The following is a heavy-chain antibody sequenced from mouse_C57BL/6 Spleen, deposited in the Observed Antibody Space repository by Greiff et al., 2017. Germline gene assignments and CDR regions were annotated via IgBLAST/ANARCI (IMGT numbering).Heavy chain of an antibody. J-gene: IGHJ3*01. Sequence: VQLQQSGPVLVKPGASVKMSCKASGYTFTDYYMNWVKQSHGKSLEWIGVINPYNGGTSYNQKFKGKATLTVDKSSSTAYMELNSLTSEDSAVYYCARGVYYDYDAWFAGWGKGTLVTVSA. V-gene: IGHV1-19*01. CDR2: INPYNGGT. CDR3: ARGVYYDYDAWFAG. CDR1: GYTFTDYY. D-gene: IGHD2-4*01.